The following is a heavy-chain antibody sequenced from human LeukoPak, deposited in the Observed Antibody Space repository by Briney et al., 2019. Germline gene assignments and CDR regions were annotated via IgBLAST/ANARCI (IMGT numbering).Heavy chain of an antibody. D-gene: IGHD6-13*01. CDR2: IIPIFGTA. J-gene: IGHJ4*02. CDR1: GYTLTELS. V-gene: IGHV1-69*13. Sequence: SVKVSCKVSGYTLTELSMHWVRQAPGQGLEWMGGIIPIFGTANYAQKFQGRVTITADESTSTAYMELSSLRSEDTAVYYCAAGYSSSWYFSSFDYWGQGTLVTVSS. CDR3: AAGYSSSWYFSSFDY.